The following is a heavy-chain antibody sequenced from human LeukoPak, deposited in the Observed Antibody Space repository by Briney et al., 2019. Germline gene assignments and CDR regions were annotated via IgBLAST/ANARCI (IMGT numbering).Heavy chain of an antibody. J-gene: IGHJ4*02. CDR3: AHYVAGTMKDY. CDR2: YSGVT. D-gene: IGHD3-10*01. V-gene: IGHV4-39*01. Sequence: SETLSFTCTVSGGSITTSGYYWGWVRQPPGKALEWIGSYSGVTDSNPSLESRATISIDTSNNQLYLTLTSVTAADTAIYYCAHYVAGTMKDYWGQGTVVTVSS. CDR1: GGSITTSGYY.